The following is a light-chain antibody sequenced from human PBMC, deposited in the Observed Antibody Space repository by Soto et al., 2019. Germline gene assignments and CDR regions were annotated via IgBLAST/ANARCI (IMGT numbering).Light chain of an antibody. CDR2: GAS. Sequence: EIVMTQSPATRSVSPGERATLSCRASQSVSSLAWYQQKPGQAPRLLIYGASTRATGIPARFSGSGSGTEFTLTISSLQSEDFAVYYCQQYNNWPTFGGGTKVDIK. J-gene: IGKJ4*01. CDR3: QQYNNWPT. CDR1: QSVSS. V-gene: IGKV3-15*01.